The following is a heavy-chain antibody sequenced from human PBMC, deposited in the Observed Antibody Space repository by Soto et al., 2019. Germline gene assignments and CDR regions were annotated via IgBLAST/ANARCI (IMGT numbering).Heavy chain of an antibody. Sequence: QLQLQESGSGLVKPSQTLSLTCAVSGGSISSGGYSWSWIRQPPGKGLEWIGYIYHSGSTYYNPSLKSRVTISVERYKNQFSLKLSSVTAADTAVYYCARGGTTVTTLGWFDPWGQGTLVTVSS. CDR2: IYHSGST. CDR1: GGSISSGGYS. CDR3: ARGGTTVTTLGWFDP. V-gene: IGHV4-30-2*01. J-gene: IGHJ5*02. D-gene: IGHD4-4*01.